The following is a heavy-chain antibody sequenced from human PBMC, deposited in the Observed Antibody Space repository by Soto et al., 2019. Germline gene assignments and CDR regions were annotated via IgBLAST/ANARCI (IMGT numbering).Heavy chain of an antibody. V-gene: IGHV3-30*03. CDR3: VGAQYYFDY. CDR2: ISYDGSDK. D-gene: IGHD3-10*01. CDR1: GFPFTSYG. J-gene: IGHJ4*02. Sequence: QVQLVESGGGVVQPGRSLRLSCAASGFPFTSYGMHWVREGPDKGLEWVAIISYDGSDKYYADSVKGRFTISRDNSKNTLNLQMNSLRPEDTALYYCVGAQYYFDYRGQGTLVIVSS.